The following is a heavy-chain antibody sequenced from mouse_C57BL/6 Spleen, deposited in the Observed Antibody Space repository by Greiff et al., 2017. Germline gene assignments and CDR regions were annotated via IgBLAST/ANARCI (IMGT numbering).Heavy chain of an antibody. CDR3: TRRDGNYVRDYCDY. V-gene: IGHV1-15*01. J-gene: IGHJ2*01. CDR2: IDPETGGT. D-gene: IGHD2-1*01. Sequence: VQLQQSGAELVRPGASVTLSCKASGYTFTDYEMHWVKQTPVHGLEWIGAIDPETGGTAYNQKFKGKAILTADKSSSTAYMELRSLTSEDSAVYYCTRRDGNYVRDYCDYWGQGTTLTVSS. CDR1: GYTFTDYE.